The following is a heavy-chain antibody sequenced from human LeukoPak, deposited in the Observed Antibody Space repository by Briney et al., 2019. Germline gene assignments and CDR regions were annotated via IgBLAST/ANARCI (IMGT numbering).Heavy chain of an antibody. CDR3: AKDIGAYCGGDCYSVYFQH. CDR2: ISSSGGTI. D-gene: IGHD2-21*02. J-gene: IGHJ1*01. Sequence: GGSLRLSCAASGFTFSSYEMNWVRQTPGKGLEWLSYISSSGGTIYYADSVKGRFTISRDNAKNSLYLQMNSLRAEDTALYYCAKDIGAYCGGDCYSVYFQHWGQGTLVTVSS. V-gene: IGHV3-48*03. CDR1: GFTFSSYE.